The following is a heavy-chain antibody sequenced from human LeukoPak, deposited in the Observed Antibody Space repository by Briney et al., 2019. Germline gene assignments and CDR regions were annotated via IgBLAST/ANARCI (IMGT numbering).Heavy chain of an antibody. D-gene: IGHD3-22*01. Sequence: SETLSLTCTVSGGSISSYYWSWIRQPPGKGLEWIGYIYYSGSTNYNPSLKSRATISVDTSKNQFSLKLSSVTAADTAVYYCARGYYDSSGYPHLDYWGQGTLVTVSS. V-gene: IGHV4-59*01. CDR1: GGSISSYY. CDR3: ARGYYDSSGYPHLDY. CDR2: IYYSGST. J-gene: IGHJ4*02.